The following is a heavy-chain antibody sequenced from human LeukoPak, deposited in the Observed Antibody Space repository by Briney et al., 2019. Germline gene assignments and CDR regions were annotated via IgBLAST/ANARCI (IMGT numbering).Heavy chain of an antibody. V-gene: IGHV5-51*01. CDR1: GYSFTSYW. J-gene: IGHJ5*02. CDR2: IYPGDFDT. CDR3: ARRDYKSEWFDP. D-gene: IGHD5-12*01. Sequence: GESLKISCKGSGYSFTSYWIGWVRQMPGKGLEWMGIIYPGDFDTRYSPSFQGQITISADKSISTAYLHWSSPRASDTAMYYCARRDYKSEWFDPWGQGTLVTVSS.